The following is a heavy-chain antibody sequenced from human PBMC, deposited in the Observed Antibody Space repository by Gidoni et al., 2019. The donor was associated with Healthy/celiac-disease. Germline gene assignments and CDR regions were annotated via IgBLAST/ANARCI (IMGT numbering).Heavy chain of an antibody. Sequence: EVQLVESGGGLVKPGGSLRLSCAASGFTFSSYSINWVRQAPGKGLEWVSLISSSSSYIYYADSGKGRFTIARDNAKNSLDLQMNSLRAEDTAVYYCARQHHSSGWNSNRPGSLFDYWGQGTLVTVSS. CDR3: ARQHHSSGWNSNRPGSLFDY. D-gene: IGHD6-19*01. V-gene: IGHV3-21*01. CDR2: ISSSSSYI. J-gene: IGHJ4*02. CDR1: GFTFSSYS.